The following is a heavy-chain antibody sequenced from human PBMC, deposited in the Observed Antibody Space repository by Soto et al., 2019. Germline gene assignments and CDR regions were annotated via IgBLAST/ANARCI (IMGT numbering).Heavy chain of an antibody. J-gene: IGHJ6*02. V-gene: IGHV3-23*01. CDR1: GFTFSSYA. Sequence: EVQLLESGGGLVQPGGSLRLSCAASGFTFSSYAMSWVRQAPGRGREWVSAISGSGGSTYYADSVKGRFTISRDNSKNTLYLQMNSLRAEDTAVYYCAKGKATLVRYYGMDVWGQGTTVTVSS. D-gene: IGHD2-15*01. CDR3: AKGKATLVRYYGMDV. CDR2: ISGSGGST.